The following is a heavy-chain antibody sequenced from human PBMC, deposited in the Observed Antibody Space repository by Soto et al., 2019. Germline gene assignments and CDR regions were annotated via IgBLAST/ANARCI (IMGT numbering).Heavy chain of an antibody. D-gene: IGHD3-9*01. CDR3: AIHYDILTGYYNAPDDAFDI. CDR1: GYTFTIYD. J-gene: IGHJ3*02. CDR2: MNPNSGNT. Sequence: ASVKVSCKASGYTFTIYDINWVRQATGEGLEWMGWMNPNSGNTGYAQKFQGRVTMTRNTSISTAYMELSSLRSEDTAVYYCAIHYDILTGYYNAPDDAFDIWGQGTMVTVS. V-gene: IGHV1-8*01.